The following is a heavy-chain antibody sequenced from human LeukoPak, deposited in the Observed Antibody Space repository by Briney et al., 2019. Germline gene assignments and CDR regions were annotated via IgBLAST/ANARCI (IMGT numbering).Heavy chain of an antibody. D-gene: IGHD3-10*01. J-gene: IGHJ5*02. CDR2: IYYSGSA. CDR1: GGSISSGDYY. Sequence: KPSETLSLTCTVSGGSISSGDYYWSWIRQPPGKGLEWIAYIYYSGSAYYNPSLKSRVTLSVDTSKNQFSLKLSSVTAADTAVYYCARVSYYYGSGSFYPTINWFDPWGQGTLVTVSS. V-gene: IGHV4-30-4*01. CDR3: ARVSYYYGSGSFYPTINWFDP.